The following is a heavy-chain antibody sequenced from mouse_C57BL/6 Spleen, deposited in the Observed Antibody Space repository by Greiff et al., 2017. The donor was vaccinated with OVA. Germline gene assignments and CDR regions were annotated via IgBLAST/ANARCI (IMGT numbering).Heavy chain of an antibody. Sequence: VQLQQSGAELVRPGASVTLSCKASGYTFTDYEMHWVKQTPVHGLEWIGAIDPETGGTAYNQKFKGKAILTADKSSSTAYMELRSLTSEDSAVYYCTGEEIIIDYWGQGTTLTVSS. CDR3: TGEEIIIDY. CDR1: GYTFTDYE. D-gene: IGHD1-1*01. J-gene: IGHJ2*01. CDR2: IDPETGGT. V-gene: IGHV1-15*01.